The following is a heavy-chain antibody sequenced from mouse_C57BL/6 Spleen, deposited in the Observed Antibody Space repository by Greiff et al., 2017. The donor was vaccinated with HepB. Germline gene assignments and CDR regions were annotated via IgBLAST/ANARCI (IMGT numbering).Heavy chain of an antibody. CDR3: ARDHYGVSYGWYFDV. CDR1: GFTFSDYY. J-gene: IGHJ1*03. Sequence: DVMLVESAGGLVQPGSSMKLSCTASGFTFSDYYMAWVRQVPEKGLEWVANINYDGSSTYYLDSLKSRFIISRANTKNILYLQMSSLKSEDTATYYGARDHYGVSYGWYFDVWGTGTTVTVSS. V-gene: IGHV5-16*01. CDR2: INYDGSST. D-gene: IGHD1-1*01.